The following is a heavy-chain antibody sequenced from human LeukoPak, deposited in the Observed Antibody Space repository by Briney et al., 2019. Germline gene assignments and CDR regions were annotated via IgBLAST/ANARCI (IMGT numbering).Heavy chain of an antibody. J-gene: IGHJ4*02. D-gene: IGHD4-17*01. CDR1: GYTFTSYG. V-gene: IGHV1-18*01. CDR3: ARYSLPGDHGDFDPSFDY. Sequence: RASVKVSCKASGYTFTSYGISWVRQAPGQGLEWMGWISAYNGNTNYAQKLQVRVTMTTDTSTSTAYMELRSLRSDDTAVYYCARYSLPGDHGDFDPSFDYWGQGTLVTVSS. CDR2: ISAYNGNT.